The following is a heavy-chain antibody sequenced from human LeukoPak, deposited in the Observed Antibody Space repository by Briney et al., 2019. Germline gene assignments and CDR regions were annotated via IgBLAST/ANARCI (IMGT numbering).Heavy chain of an antibody. D-gene: IGHD6-19*01. Sequence: SSETLSLTCTVSGGSISSYYWSWIRQPPGKGLEWIGYIYYSGSTNYNPSLKSRVTISVDTSKNQFSLKLSSVTAADTAVYYCARGIAVAGTFGFDYWGQGTLVTVSS. V-gene: IGHV4-59*01. CDR1: GGSISSYY. CDR3: ARGIAVAGTFGFDY. J-gene: IGHJ4*02. CDR2: IYYSGST.